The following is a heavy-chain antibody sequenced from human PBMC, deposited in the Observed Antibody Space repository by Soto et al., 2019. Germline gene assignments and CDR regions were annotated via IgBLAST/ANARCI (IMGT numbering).Heavy chain of an antibody. CDR2: ISYDGSNK. Sequence: QVQLVESGGGVVQPGRSLRLSCAASGFTFSSYAMHWVRQAPGKGLEWVAVISYDGSNKYYADSVKGRFTISRDNSKNTLYLQMNSLRAEDTAVYYCARVAGFDYWGRGTLVTVSS. CDR1: GFTFSSYA. V-gene: IGHV3-30-3*01. CDR3: ARVAGFDY. D-gene: IGHD6-19*01. J-gene: IGHJ4*02.